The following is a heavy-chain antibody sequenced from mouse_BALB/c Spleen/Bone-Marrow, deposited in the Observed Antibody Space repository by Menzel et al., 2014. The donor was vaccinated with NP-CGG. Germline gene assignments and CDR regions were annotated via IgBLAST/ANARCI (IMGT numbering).Heavy chain of an antibody. V-gene: IGHV1-7*01. Sequence: QAQLQQSGAELAKPGAPVRMSCKTSGYTFTSYWMHWVKQRPGQGLEWFGYIDPSTGYTEFNQKFKDRATLTADKSSSTAYMQLSSLTSEDSAVYYCARSYGNYVDYWGQGTTLTVSS. J-gene: IGHJ2*01. CDR1: GYTFTSYW. D-gene: IGHD2-1*01. CDR2: IDPSTGYT. CDR3: ARSYGNYVDY.